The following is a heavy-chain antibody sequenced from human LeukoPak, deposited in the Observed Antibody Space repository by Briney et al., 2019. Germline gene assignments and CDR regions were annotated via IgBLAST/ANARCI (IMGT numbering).Heavy chain of an antibody. CDR2: INHSGST. Sequence: PSETLSLTCAVYGGSFSGYYWSWIRQPPGKGLEWIGEINHSGSTNYNPSLKSRVTISVDTSKNQFSLKLSSVTAADTAVYYCARAPITMIVAGSLWYFDLWGRGTLVTVSS. V-gene: IGHV4-34*01. CDR3: ARAPITMIVAGSLWYFDL. CDR1: GGSFSGYY. D-gene: IGHD3-22*01. J-gene: IGHJ2*01.